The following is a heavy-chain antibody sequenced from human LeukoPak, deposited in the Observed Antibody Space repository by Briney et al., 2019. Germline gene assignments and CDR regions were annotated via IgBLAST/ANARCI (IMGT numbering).Heavy chain of an antibody. D-gene: IGHD2-15*01. CDR1: GFTFDDYA. CDR3: AKSAAVGYCSGGSCYSPWFDP. CDR2: ISWNSGSI. Sequence: GRSLRLSCAASGFTFDDYAMHWVRQAPGKGLEWVSGISWNSGSIGYADSVKGRFTISRDNAKNSLYLQMNSLRAEDTALYYCAKSAAVGYCSGGSCYSPWFDPWGQGTLVTVSS. J-gene: IGHJ5*02. V-gene: IGHV3-9*01.